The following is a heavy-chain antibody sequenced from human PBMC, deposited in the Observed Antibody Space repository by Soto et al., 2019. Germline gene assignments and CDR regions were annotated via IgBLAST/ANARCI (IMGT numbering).Heavy chain of an antibody. CDR3: ARDNRPPYVPADTPRAFDI. CDR2: INPSGGST. J-gene: IGHJ3*02. D-gene: IGHD2-2*01. V-gene: IGHV1-46*01. Sequence: ASVKVSCKASGYTFTSYYMHWVRQAPGQGLEWMGIINPSGGSTSYAQKFQGRVTMTRDTSTSTVYMELSSLRSEDTAVYYCARDNRPPYVPADTPRAFDIWGQGTMVTVSS. CDR1: GYTFTSYY.